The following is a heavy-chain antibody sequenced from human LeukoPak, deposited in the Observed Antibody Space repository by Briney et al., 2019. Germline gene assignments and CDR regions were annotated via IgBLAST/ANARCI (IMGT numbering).Heavy chain of an antibody. Sequence: GGSLRLSCAASGFTFSDYYMSWIRQAPGKGLEWVSYISSSGSTIYYADSVKGRFTISRDDSKNTLFLQMNSLRAEDTAIYYCAKVSKPRGYFDYWGQGTLVTVSS. CDR1: GFTFSDYY. CDR3: AKVSKPRGYFDY. V-gene: IGHV3-11*01. J-gene: IGHJ4*02. CDR2: ISSSGSTI.